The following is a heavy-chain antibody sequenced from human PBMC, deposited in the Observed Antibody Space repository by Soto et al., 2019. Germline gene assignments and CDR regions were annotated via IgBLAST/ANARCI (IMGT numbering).Heavy chain of an antibody. J-gene: IGHJ4*02. Sequence: PGRSLRLSCTAAGVNVSSNYMSWVRQAPRKGLERLSVSYIGGSTYYADSVKGRCTVSRGNSKNTLYLQMNSLRAERAAFDVCGSSATIQIWSPFDYWGKGTLVTVSS. D-gene: IGHD5-18*01. CDR1: GVNVSSNY. CDR3: GSSATIQIWSPFDY. CDR2: SYIGGST. V-gene: IGHV3-66*01.